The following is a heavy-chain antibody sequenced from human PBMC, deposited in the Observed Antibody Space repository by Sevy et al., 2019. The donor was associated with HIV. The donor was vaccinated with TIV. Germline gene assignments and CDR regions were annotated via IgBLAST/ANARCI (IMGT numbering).Heavy chain of an antibody. J-gene: IGHJ4*02. CDR3: AREGCTKPHDY. V-gene: IGHV3-23*01. CDR1: GFTFSKYS. Sequence: RGCLRLSCEASGFTFSKYSMSWVRQAPGKGLERVSTFSFGCGRINYADSVKGRFTISRDDSKNTLYLQMNSLRAEDTAVHYCAREGCTKPHDYWGQGTLVSVSS. D-gene: IGHD2-8*01. CDR2: FSFGCGRI.